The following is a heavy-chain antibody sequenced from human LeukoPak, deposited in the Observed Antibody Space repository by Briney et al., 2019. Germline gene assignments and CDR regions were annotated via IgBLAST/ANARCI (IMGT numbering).Heavy chain of an antibody. CDR1: GFTFSSYS. V-gene: IGHV3-21*01. CDR2: ISSSSSYI. Sequence: GGSLRLSCAASGFTFSSYSMNWVRQAPGKGLEWVSSISSSSSYIYYADSVKGRFTISRDNAKNSLYLQMNSLRAEDTAVYYCARWYGSGSYYRHFDYWGQGTLVTVSS. CDR3: ARWYGSGSYYRHFDY. J-gene: IGHJ4*02. D-gene: IGHD3-10*01.